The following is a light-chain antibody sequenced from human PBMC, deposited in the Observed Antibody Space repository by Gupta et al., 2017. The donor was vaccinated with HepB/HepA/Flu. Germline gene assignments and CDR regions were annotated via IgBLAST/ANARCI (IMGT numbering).Light chain of an antibody. CDR3: QQRSYFVT. CDR2: DAP. Sequence: EIVFTPSPATLSLSPGERATLACRASQSVGAYLAWYQQKPGQAPRLLIYDAPTRATGTTARFSGSGYGKEFTLTSSSLEHEDFAVYCWQQRSYFVTFGPGTKVHIK. V-gene: IGKV3-11*01. J-gene: IGKJ3*01. CDR1: QSVGAY.